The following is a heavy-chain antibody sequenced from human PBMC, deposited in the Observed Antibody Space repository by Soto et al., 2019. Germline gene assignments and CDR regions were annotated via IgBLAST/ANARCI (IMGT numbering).Heavy chain of an antibody. J-gene: IGHJ3*02. Sequence: LRLSCAASGFTFSDYYMTWIRQAPGKGLEWASYISSSGSGIYYADSVKGRFTISRDNAKNSLFLQLSSLRVDDTAVYYCARAFSDAFDIWGQGTTVTVSS. CDR1: GFTFSDYY. CDR3: ARAFSDAFDI. V-gene: IGHV3-11*01. CDR2: ISSSGSGI.